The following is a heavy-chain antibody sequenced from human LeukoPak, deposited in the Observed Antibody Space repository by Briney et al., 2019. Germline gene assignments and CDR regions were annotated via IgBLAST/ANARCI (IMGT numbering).Heavy chain of an antibody. J-gene: IGHJ6*03. CDR2: INWSGDRI. D-gene: IGHD6-13*01. Sequence: GGSLRLSCAASGFTFDDYAMHWVRQAPGKGLEWVSGINWSGDRIGYADSVKGRFTISRDNAKKSLYLQMNSLRTEDTALYYCAKGGIHRGSYYYYMDVWGKGTTATISS. CDR1: GFTFDDYA. CDR3: AKGGIHRGSYYYYMDV. V-gene: IGHV3-9*01.